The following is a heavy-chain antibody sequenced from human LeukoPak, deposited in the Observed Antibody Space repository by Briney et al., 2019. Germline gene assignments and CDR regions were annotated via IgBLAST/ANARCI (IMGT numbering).Heavy chain of an antibody. CDR3: AKEAHLWELHKGGVY. Sequence: GGSLRLSCAASGFTFSSCAMSWVRQAPGKGLEWVSAISGSGGRTYYADSVKGRFTISRDNSKNTLYLQMTSLRAEDTAAYYCAKEAHLWELHKGGVYWGQGTLATVSS. CDR1: GFTFSSCA. J-gene: IGHJ4*02. CDR2: ISGSGGRT. D-gene: IGHD1-26*01. V-gene: IGHV3-23*01.